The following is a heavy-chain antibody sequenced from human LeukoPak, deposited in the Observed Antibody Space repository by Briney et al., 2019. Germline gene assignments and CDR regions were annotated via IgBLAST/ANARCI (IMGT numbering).Heavy chain of an antibody. CDR1: GGSISNYY. CDR2: TYTSGST. J-gene: IGHJ5*01. CDR3: ARVAQSSSSSLAWFDS. V-gene: IGHV4-4*07. Sequence: SETLSLTCTVSGGSISNYYWGWIRQPAGKGLEWIGRTYTSGSTNYNPSLKSRVTTSVDTSKNQFSLKLTSVTAADTAVYYCARVAQSSSSSLAWFDSWGQGTLVTVSS. D-gene: IGHD6-6*01.